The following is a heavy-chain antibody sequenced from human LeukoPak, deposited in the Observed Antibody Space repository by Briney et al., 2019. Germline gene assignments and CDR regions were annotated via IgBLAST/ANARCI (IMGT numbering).Heavy chain of an antibody. CDR3: ARGPEHCSSTSCRYYYYYYMDV. V-gene: IGHV1-69*01. Sequence: SVKVSCKASGGTFSSYAISWVRQAPGQGLEWMGGIIPIFGTANYAQKFQGRVTITADESTSTAYMELSSLRSEDTAVYYCARGPEHCSSTSCRYYYYYYMDVWGKGTTVTISS. CDR1: GGTFSSYA. D-gene: IGHD2-2*01. J-gene: IGHJ6*03. CDR2: IIPIFGTA.